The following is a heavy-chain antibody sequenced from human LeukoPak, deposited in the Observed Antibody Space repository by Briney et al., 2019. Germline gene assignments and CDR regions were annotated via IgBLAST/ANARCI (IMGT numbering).Heavy chain of an antibody. Sequence: ASVKVSCKASGYTFTSYGISWVRQAPGQGLEWMGWISAYNGNTNYAQKLQGRVTMTTDTFTSTAYMELRSLRSDDTAVYYCAKFVVRWPIPTGFDYWGQGTLVTVSS. CDR2: ISAYNGNT. CDR1: GYTFTSYG. J-gene: IGHJ4*02. D-gene: IGHD2-21*01. CDR3: AKFVVRWPIPTGFDY. V-gene: IGHV1-18*01.